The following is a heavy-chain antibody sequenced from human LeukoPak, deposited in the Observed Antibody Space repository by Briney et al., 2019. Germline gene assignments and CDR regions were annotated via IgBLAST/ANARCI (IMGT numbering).Heavy chain of an antibody. CDR1: GGSIDSYY. CDR2: IYYTGST. J-gene: IGHJ4*02. D-gene: IGHD2-2*01. Sequence: PSETLSLTCTASGGSIDSYYWSWIRQPPGKGLEWIGHIYYTGSTEYHPSLKSRVTISLDKSKNQFSLKMTSVTAADTAVYYCARVYQSAEYYFDYWGQGHLVSVSS. CDR3: ARVYQSAEYYFDY. V-gene: IGHV4-59*12.